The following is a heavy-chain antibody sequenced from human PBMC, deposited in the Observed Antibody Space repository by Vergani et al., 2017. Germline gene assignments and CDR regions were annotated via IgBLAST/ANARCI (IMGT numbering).Heavy chain of an antibody. D-gene: IGHD1-1*01. J-gene: IGHJ4*02. CDR2: IYYRVST. CDR1: GASVTSGGYY. V-gene: IGHV4-31*03. Sequence: QVQLQESGPGLVKPSQTLTLNCNVSGASVTSGGYYWSWVRQPPGKGLEWIAYIYYRVSTYYNPSLKSRANISIDASKNQFSLTLSSVTAADTAVYYCARDKFLGGTARDFATWWGQGTLVTVSS. CDR3: ARDKFLGGTARDFATW.